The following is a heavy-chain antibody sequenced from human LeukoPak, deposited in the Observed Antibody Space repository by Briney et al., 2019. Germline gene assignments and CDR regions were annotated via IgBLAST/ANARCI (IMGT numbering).Heavy chain of an antibody. J-gene: IGHJ5*02. CDR2: INPNSGGT. Sequence: ASVKVSCKASGYTFTGYYMHWVRQAPGQGLEWMGRINPNSGGTNYAQKFQGRVTMTRDTSISTAYMELSRPRSDDTAVYYCARVRCSGGSCYSGLNWFDPWGQGTLVTVSS. CDR1: GYTFTGYY. CDR3: ARVRCSGGSCYSGLNWFDP. D-gene: IGHD2-15*01. V-gene: IGHV1-2*06.